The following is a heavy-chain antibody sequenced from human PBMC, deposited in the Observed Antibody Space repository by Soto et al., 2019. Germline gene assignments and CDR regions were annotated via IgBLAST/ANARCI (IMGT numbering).Heavy chain of an antibody. CDR1: GFTFSSYA. CDR3: ARDRGGNYYYGMDV. J-gene: IGHJ6*02. D-gene: IGHD3-10*01. V-gene: IGHV3-30-3*01. CDR2: ISYDGSNK. Sequence: QVQLVESGGGVVQPGRSLRLSCAASGFTFSSYAMHWVRQAPGKGLEWVAVISYDGSNKYYADSVKGRFTISRDNSKNTLYLQMNSLRAEDTAVYYGARDRGGNYYYGMDVWGQGTTVTGSS.